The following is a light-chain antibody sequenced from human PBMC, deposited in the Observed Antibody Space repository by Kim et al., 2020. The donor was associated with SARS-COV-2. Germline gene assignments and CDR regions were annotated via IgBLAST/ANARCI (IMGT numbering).Light chain of an antibody. Sequence: DIVMTQSPATLSVSPGERATLSCRASQSVRTNVAWYQQKPGQSPRLLFYGASTRATGIPGTFSASGSGTEFTLTISGLQSEDFAFYYCQQYNKWPQTFGQGTKLEIK. V-gene: IGKV3-15*01. CDR2: GAS. J-gene: IGKJ2*01. CDR1: QSVRTN. CDR3: QQYNKWPQT.